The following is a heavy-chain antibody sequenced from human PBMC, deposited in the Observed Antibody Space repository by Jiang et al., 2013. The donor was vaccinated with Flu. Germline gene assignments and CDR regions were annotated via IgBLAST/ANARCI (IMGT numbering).Heavy chain of an antibody. Sequence: GAEVKKPGASVKVSCKASGYTFTSYAMHWVRQAPGQRLEWMGWINAGNGNTKYSQKFQGRVTITRDTSASTAYMELSSLRSEDTAVYYCARNYNWNPSNPDYYYYYGMDVWGKGTTVTVSS. D-gene: IGHD1-20*01. V-gene: IGHV1-3*01. J-gene: IGHJ6*04. CDR1: GYTFTSYA. CDR3: ARNYNWNPSNPDYYYYYGMDV. CDR2: INAGNGNT.